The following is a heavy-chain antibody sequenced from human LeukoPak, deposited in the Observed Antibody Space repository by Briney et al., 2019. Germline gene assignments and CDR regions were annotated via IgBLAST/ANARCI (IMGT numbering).Heavy chain of an antibody. CDR3: ARQINSGYEY. V-gene: IGHV3-21*01. CDR2: ISSSSSYI. CDR1: GFTFSSYA. J-gene: IGHJ4*02. Sequence: GGSLRLSCAASGFTFSSYAMSWVRQAPGKGLEWVSSISSSSSYIYYADSVEGRFTISRDNAKNSLYLQMNSLRAEDTAVYYCARQINSGYEYWGQGTLVTVSS. D-gene: IGHD5-12*01.